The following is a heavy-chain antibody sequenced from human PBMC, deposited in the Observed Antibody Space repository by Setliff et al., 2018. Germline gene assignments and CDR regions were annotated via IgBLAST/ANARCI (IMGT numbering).Heavy chain of an antibody. CDR1: GFTVSNAW. J-gene: IGHJ6*03. V-gene: IGHV3-15*01. D-gene: IGHD3-16*01. CDR3: TTWPENGGYYYYYYMDV. CDR2: IKRKAAGGTT. Sequence: LRLSCAASGFTVSNAWMTWVRQAPGKGLEWVGRIKRKAAGGTTDYVAPMKGRFTISRADSKNTLVLQMNNLKIEDTAVYYCTTWPENGGYYYYYYMDVWGKGTTVTVSS.